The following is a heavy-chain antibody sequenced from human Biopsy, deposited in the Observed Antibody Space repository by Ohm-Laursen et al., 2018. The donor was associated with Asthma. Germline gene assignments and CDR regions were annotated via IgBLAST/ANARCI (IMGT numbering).Heavy chain of an antibody. CDR1: GGSISSDY. D-gene: IGHD5-18*01. CDR2: IHNSGNT. Sequence: SETLSLTCTVSGGSISSDYWSWLRQSPGKGLEWIGYIHNSGNTNYNPSLKSRVTISLDTSKNHFSLRLSFVTAADKAVYFCARGQGRGIQLWSLDPWGQGILVTVSS. V-gene: IGHV4-59*01. J-gene: IGHJ5*02. CDR3: ARGQGRGIQLWSLDP.